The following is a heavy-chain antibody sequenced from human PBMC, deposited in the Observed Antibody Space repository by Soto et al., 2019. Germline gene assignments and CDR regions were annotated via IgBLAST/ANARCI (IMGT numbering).Heavy chain of an antibody. J-gene: IGHJ3*02. CDR1: GGSISSGGYY. D-gene: IGHD6-13*01. CDR3: AREASDRRIAEASRAFDI. Sequence: PSETLSLTCTVSGGSISSGGYYWSWIRQHPGKGLEWIGYIYYSGSTYYNPSLKSRVTISVDTSKNQFSLKLSSVTAADTAVYYCAREASDRRIAEASRAFDIWGQGTMVTVSS. CDR2: IYYSGST. V-gene: IGHV4-31*03.